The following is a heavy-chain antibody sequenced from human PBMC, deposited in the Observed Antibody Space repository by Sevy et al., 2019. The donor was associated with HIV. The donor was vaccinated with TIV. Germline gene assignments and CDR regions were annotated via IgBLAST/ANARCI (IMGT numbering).Heavy chain of an antibody. CDR2: ISSSSNYI. Sequence: GGSLRLSCAASGFTFSSYSMNWVRQAPGKGLEWVSSISSSSNYIYYADSVKGRFTISRDNAKNSLYLQMNSLRAEDTAVYYCARDSDDILTGSDYWGQGTLVTVSS. J-gene: IGHJ4*02. D-gene: IGHD3-9*01. CDR3: ARDSDDILTGSDY. V-gene: IGHV3-21*01. CDR1: GFTFSSYS.